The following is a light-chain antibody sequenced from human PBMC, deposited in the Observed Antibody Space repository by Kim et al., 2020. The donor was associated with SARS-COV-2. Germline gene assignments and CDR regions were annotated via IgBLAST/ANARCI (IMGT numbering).Light chain of an antibody. Sequence: PPGETPTLSCRASQTISSDSLAWYQQRPGQAPRLLIYGASTRATDVPDRFSGGGSGTDFTLTLTTLEPEDFAVYYCQQYGDFVLTFGGGTKVDIK. CDR1: QTISSDS. V-gene: IGKV3-20*01. CDR2: GAS. CDR3: QQYGDFVLT. J-gene: IGKJ4*01.